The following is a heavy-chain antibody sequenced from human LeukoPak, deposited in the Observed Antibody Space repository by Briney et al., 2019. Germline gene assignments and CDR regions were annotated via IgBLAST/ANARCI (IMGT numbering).Heavy chain of an antibody. V-gene: IGHV4-34*01. J-gene: IGHJ6*03. Sequence: SETLSLTCAVYGGSFSGYYWSWIRQPPGKGLEWIGEINHSGSTNYNPSLKSRVTISVDTSKNQFSLKLSSVTAADTAVYYCARVVVVPAASWVYYYYYYMDVWGKGTTVTVSS. CDR1: GGSFSGYY. D-gene: IGHD2-2*01. CDR2: INHSGST. CDR3: ARVVVVPAASWVYYYYYYMDV.